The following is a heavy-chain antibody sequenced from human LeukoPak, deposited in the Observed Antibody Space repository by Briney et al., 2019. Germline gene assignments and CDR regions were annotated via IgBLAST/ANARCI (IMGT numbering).Heavy chain of an antibody. CDR2: ISYDGSNK. CDR1: GFTFSNYA. Sequence: GGSLRLSCAASGFTFSNYAMSWVRQAPGKGLEWVAVISYDGSNKYYADSVKGRFTISRDNSKNTLYLQMNSLRAEDTAVYYCAKFISPDYYDSSGSEYYFDYWGQGTLVTVSS. J-gene: IGHJ4*02. D-gene: IGHD3-22*01. V-gene: IGHV3-30*18. CDR3: AKFISPDYYDSSGSEYYFDY.